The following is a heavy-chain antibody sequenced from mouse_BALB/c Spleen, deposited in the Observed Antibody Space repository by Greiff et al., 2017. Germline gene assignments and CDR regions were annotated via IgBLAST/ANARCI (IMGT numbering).Heavy chain of an antibody. V-gene: IGHV1S56*01. CDR2: IYPGNVNT. D-gene: IGHD2-14*01. CDR3: AREGGIGYDVAWFAY. CDR1: GYTFTSYY. J-gene: IGHJ3*01. Sequence: VQLQQSGPELVKPGASVRISCKASGYTFTSYYIHWVKQRPGQGLEWIGWIYPGNVNTKYNEKFKGKATLTADKSSSTAYMQLSSLTSEDSAVYFCAREGGIGYDVAWFAYWGQGTLVTVSA.